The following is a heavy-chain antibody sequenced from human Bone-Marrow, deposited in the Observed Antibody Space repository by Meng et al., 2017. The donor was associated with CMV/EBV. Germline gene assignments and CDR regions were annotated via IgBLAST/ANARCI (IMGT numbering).Heavy chain of an antibody. J-gene: IGHJ4*02. D-gene: IGHD3-16*01. CDR3: ARGRGLGDY. CDR1: GYTFTSYY. CDR2: INPSGGST. V-gene: IGHV1-46*01. Sequence: ASVKVSCKASGYTFTSYYMHWVRQAPGQGLEWMGIINPSGGSTSYAQKFQGRVTMTRDTSKKQISLKLSSVTAADTAVYYCARGRGLGDYWGQGTLVTVSS.